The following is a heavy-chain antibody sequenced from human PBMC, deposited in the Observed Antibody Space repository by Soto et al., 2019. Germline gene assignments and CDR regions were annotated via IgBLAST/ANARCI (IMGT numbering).Heavy chain of an antibody. D-gene: IGHD3-22*01. V-gene: IGHV1-24*01. Sequence: ASVKVSCKVSGYTLTELSMHWVRQAPGKGLEWMGGFDPEDGETIYAQKFQGRVTMTEDTSTDTAYMELSSLRPEDTAVYYCATPQTTYYYDSSGYFTFDYWGQGTLVTVSS. CDR2: FDPEDGET. CDR1: GYTLTELS. CDR3: ATPQTTYYYDSSGYFTFDY. J-gene: IGHJ4*02.